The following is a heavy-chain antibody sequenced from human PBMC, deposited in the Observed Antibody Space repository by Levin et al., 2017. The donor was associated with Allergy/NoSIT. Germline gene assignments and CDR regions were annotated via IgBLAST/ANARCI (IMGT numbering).Heavy chain of an antibody. CDR3: ASSSYYYDSSGPPQD. J-gene: IGHJ4*02. D-gene: IGHD3-22*01. Sequence: GSLRLSCTVSGGSISSYYWSWIRQPPGKGLEWIGYIYYSGSTNYNPSLKSRVTISVDTSKNQFSLKLSSVTAADTAVYYCASSSYYYDSSGPPQDWGQGTLVTVSS. V-gene: IGHV4-59*01. CDR1: GGSISSYY. CDR2: IYYSGST.